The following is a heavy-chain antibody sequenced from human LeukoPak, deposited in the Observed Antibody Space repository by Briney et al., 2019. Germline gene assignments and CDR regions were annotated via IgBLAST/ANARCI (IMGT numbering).Heavy chain of an antibody. Sequence: SETLSLTCAVYGGSFRGCYGSWLRQPPGKGLEWIGEINHSGSTNYNPSLKSRVTISVDTSKNQFSLKLSSVTAADTAVYYCARDRYYMDVWGKGTTVTVSS. CDR1: GGSFRGCY. V-gene: IGHV4-34*01. J-gene: IGHJ6*03. CDR2: INHSGST. CDR3: ARDRYYMDV.